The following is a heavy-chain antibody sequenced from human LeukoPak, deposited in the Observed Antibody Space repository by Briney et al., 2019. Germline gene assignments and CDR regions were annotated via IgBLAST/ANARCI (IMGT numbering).Heavy chain of an antibody. CDR3: ASDGRRPPYGSGSYWVD. V-gene: IGHV4-38-2*02. CDR1: GYSISRGYY. Sequence: SETLSLTCTVSGYSISRGYYWGWIRQPPGKGLEWIGSIYRSGSTYYNPSLKSRVTISVDTSKNQFSLKLSCVTAADTAVYYCASDGRRPPYGSGSYWVDWGQGTLVTVSS. CDR2: IYRSGST. D-gene: IGHD3-10*01. J-gene: IGHJ4*02.